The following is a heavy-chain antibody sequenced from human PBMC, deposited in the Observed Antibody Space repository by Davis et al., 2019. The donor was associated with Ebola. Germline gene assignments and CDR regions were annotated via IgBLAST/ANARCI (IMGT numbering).Heavy chain of an antibody. CDR3: VREIYDYVWLAYFHY. D-gene: IGHD3-16*01. CDR1: GFIFKTYT. CDR2: IPYDGNDI. V-gene: IGHV3-30*04. J-gene: IGHJ4*02. Sequence: GGSLRLSCAAPGFIFKTYTMHWVRQAPGKGPEWVAVIPYDGNDISYAESVRGRFTISRDNSKNTLHLQMNSLRTEDTALYYCVREIYDYVWLAYFHYWGQGTLVTVSS.